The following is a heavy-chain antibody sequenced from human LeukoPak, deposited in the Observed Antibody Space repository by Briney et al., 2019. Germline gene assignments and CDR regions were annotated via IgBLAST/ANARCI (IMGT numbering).Heavy chain of an antibody. CDR3: ARDRYSYGYYYYYGMDV. CDR2: IWYDGSSK. V-gene: IGHV3-33*01. Sequence: GRSLRLSCAASGFTFSRYGMHWVRQAPGEELEWVAVIWYDGSSKDYADSVKGRFTISRDNSKNTLYLQMNSLRAEDTAVYYCARDRYSYGYYYYYGMDVWGQGTTVTVSS. D-gene: IGHD5-18*01. J-gene: IGHJ6*02. CDR1: GFTFSRYG.